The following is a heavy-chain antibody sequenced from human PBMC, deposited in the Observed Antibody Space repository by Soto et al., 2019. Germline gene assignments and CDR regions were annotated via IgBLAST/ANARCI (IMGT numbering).Heavy chain of an antibody. J-gene: IGHJ6*03. CDR2: IWYDGSNK. V-gene: IGHV3-33*01. D-gene: IGHD2-2*01. CDR3: ASAMGDCSRTSCPDHYYYYMDV. Sequence: QVQLVESGGGVVQPGRSLRLSCAASGFTFSSYGMHWVRQAPGKGLEWVAVIWYDGSNKYYADSVKGRFTISRDNSKNTLYLQMNSLSAEHTAVYYCASAMGDCSRTSCPDHYYYYMDVWGKGTTVTVSS. CDR1: GFTFSSYG.